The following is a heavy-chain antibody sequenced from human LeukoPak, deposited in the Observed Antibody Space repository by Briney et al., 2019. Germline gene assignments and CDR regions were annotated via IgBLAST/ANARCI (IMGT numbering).Heavy chain of an antibody. CDR2: INQDGIEK. CDR3: ARELRGPFDY. D-gene: IGHD2-8*01. V-gene: IGHV3-7*01. J-gene: IGHJ4*02. Sequence: QAGGSLRLSCAASGFTFSNYLMSWVRQAPGKGLEWVANINQDGIEKYSVDSVKGRFTISRDNVKNSLYLQMNSLRAEDTAVYYCARELRGPFDYWGQGTLVTVSS. CDR1: GFTFSNYL.